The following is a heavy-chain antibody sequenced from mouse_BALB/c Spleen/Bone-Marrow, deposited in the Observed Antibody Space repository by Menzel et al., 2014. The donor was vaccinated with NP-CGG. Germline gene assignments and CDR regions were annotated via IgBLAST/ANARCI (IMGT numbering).Heavy chain of an antibody. Sequence: EVQLVESGGGLVQPGDSLRLSCAPSGFTFTDYYMSWVRQPPGKALEWLGFIRNKANGYTTEYNASVRGRFTISRDNSQSILYLQMNTLRAEDSATYYCARNGLAWFACWGQGTLVTVSA. V-gene: IGHV7-3*02. CDR1: GFTFTDYY. D-gene: IGHD4-1*01. CDR2: IRNKANGYTT. J-gene: IGHJ3*01. CDR3: ARNGLAWFAC.